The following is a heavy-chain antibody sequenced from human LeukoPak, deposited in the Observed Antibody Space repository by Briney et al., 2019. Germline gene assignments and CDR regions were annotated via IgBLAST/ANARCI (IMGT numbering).Heavy chain of an antibody. D-gene: IGHD3-22*01. Sequence: SVKVSCKASGGTFSSYAISWVRQAPGQGLEWMGGIIPIFGTANYAQKFQGRVTITTDESTSTAYMELSSLRSEDAAVYYCVTGYDSSGFDYWGQGTLVTVSS. CDR2: IIPIFGTA. V-gene: IGHV1-69*05. CDR3: VTGYDSSGFDY. J-gene: IGHJ4*02. CDR1: GGTFSSYA.